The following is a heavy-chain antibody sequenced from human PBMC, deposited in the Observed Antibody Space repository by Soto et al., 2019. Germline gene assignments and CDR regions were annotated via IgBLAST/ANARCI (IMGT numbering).Heavy chain of an antibody. CDR1: GFTFSSYS. V-gene: IGHV3-21*01. CDR3: ARDMTYYDFWSGYPSFPDSTDDYYYYGMDV. CDR2: ISSSSSYI. D-gene: IGHD3-3*01. Sequence: GSLRLSCAASGFTFSSYSMNWVRQAPGKGLEWVSSISSSSSYIYYADSVKGRFTIPRDNAKNSLYLQMNGLRAEDTAVYYCARDMTYYDFWSGYPSFPDSTDDYYYYGMDVWGQGTTVTVSS. J-gene: IGHJ6*02.